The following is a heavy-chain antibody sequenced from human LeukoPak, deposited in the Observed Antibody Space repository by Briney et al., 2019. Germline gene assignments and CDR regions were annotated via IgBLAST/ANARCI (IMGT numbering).Heavy chain of an antibody. CDR2: ISYDGSNK. D-gene: IGHD2-8*01. J-gene: IGHJ6*03. CDR1: GFTFSRYD. CDR3: AREGCTNGVCYSSYYYYMDV. Sequence: GGSLRLSCAASGFTFSRYDMHWVRQAPGKGLEWVAVISYDGSNKYYADSVKGRFTISRDNSKNTLYLQMNSLRAEDTAVYYCAREGCTNGVCYSSYYYYMDVWGKGTTVTVSS. V-gene: IGHV3-30*03.